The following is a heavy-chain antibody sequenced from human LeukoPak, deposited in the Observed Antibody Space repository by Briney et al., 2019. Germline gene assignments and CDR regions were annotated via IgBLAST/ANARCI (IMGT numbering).Heavy chain of an antibody. J-gene: IGHJ6*03. CDR2: IYSGGNT. CDR3: ARGPRGSGSYYPLYYYYYYMDV. D-gene: IGHD3-10*01. Sequence: GGSLRLSCTVSGFTVSSNSMSWVRQAPGKGLEWVSFIYSGGNTHYSDSVKGRFTISRDNAKNSLYLQMNSLRAEDTAVYYCARGPRGSGSYYPLYYYYYYMDVWGKGTTVTVSS. V-gene: IGHV3-66*01. CDR1: GFTVSSNS.